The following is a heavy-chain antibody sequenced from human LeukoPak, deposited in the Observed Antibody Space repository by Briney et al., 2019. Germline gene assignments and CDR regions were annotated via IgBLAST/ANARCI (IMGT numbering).Heavy chain of an antibody. Sequence: GGSLRLSCAASGFTFSFYAMSWVRRAPGKGLEWVSSISSSGDVTFYTDPVKGRFTISRDNSKNTLYLQMNSLRAEDTAIYYCAKYRPNHYESNGHYYKRDGDYWGQGTLVTVSS. CDR2: ISSSGDVT. V-gene: IGHV3-23*01. CDR3: AKYRPNHYESNGHYYKRDGDY. D-gene: IGHD3-22*01. CDR1: GFTFSFYA. J-gene: IGHJ4*02.